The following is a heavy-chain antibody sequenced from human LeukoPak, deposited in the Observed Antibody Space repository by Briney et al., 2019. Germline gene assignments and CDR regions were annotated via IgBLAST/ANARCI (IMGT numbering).Heavy chain of an antibody. CDR3: ARGGEGNAFDI. V-gene: IGHV3-21*01. Sequence: WVSSISSSSSYIYYADSVKGRFTISRDNAKNSLYLQMNSLRAEDTAVYYCARGGEGNAFDIWGQGTMVTVSS. CDR2: ISSSSSYI. D-gene: IGHD4-17*01. J-gene: IGHJ3*02.